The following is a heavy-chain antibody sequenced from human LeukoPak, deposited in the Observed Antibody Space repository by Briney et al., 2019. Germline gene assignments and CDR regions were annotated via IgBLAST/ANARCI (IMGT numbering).Heavy chain of an antibody. Sequence: PSQTLSLTCTVSGGSISSGDYYWTWIRQPPGKGLEWIGYIYYSGSAYYNPSLKSRLIISVDTSKNQFSLKLSSVIAADTAVYYCARGLGSSWYGDWGQGTLVTVSS. J-gene: IGHJ4*02. CDR2: IYYSGSA. V-gene: IGHV4-30-4*01. CDR1: GGSISSGDYY. CDR3: ARGLGSSWYGD. D-gene: IGHD6-13*01.